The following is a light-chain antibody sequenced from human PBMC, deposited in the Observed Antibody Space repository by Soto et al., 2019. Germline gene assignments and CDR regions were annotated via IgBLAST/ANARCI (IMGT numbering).Light chain of an antibody. Sequence: DIQMTQSPSSLSASVGDRVTITCRASQSISSYLNWYQQKPGKAPKLLIYAASSLQSGVPSRFSGSGSGTDFTLTISNLQPEDFATYYCQQSYSTLGTFGPGTKVDIK. CDR1: QSISSY. V-gene: IGKV1-39*01. CDR3: QQSYSTLGT. J-gene: IGKJ3*01. CDR2: AAS.